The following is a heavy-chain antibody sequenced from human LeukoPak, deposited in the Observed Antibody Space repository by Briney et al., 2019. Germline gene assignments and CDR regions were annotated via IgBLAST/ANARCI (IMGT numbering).Heavy chain of an antibody. V-gene: IGHV4-34*01. CDR2: INHSGST. Sequence: TSETLSLTCTVSGGSISSYYWSWIRQPPGKGLEWIGEINHSGSTNYRPSLKSRVTISVDKSKNQFSLKLSSVTAADTAVYYCARGEFDGGVYFDYWGQGTLVTVSS. CDR1: GGSISSYY. CDR3: ARGEFDGGVYFDY. J-gene: IGHJ4*02. D-gene: IGHD3-9*01.